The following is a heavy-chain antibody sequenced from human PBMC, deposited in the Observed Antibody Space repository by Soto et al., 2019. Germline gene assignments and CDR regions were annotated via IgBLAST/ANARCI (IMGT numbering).Heavy chain of an antibody. D-gene: IGHD1-1*01. CDR3: ATGRYGDY. CDR1: GYTFTSYG. V-gene: IGHV1-18*01. Sequence: QVHLVQSGAEVKKPGASVKVSCKGSGYTFTSYGITWVRQAPGQGLEWMGWISARNGDTDYAQKLQGRVTVTRDTSTSTAYMELRSLRSDDTAVYYCATGRYGDYWGQGALVTVSS. J-gene: IGHJ4*02. CDR2: ISARNGDT.